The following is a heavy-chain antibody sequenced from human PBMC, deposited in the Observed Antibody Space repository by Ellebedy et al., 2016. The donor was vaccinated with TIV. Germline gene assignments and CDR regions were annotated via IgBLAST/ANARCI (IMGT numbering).Heavy chain of an antibody. D-gene: IGHD2-2*01. CDR2: IIPVFGTA. J-gene: IGHJ6*02. Sequence: AASVKVSCNASGGTFSSYAISWLRQARGQGLEWMGGIIPVFGTANYAQKFQGRVTISADESTSTAYMELSSLRSDDTAVYYCASGRYCSGPTCPNAYVMDVWGQGTTVIISS. V-gene: IGHV1-69*13. CDR1: GGTFSSYA. CDR3: ASGRYCSGPTCPNAYVMDV.